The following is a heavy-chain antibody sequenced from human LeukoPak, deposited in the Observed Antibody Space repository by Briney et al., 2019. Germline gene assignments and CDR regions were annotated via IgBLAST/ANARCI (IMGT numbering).Heavy chain of an antibody. CDR2: ISSSGSPI. CDR3: ARGRVYGDYVRDFDY. J-gene: IGHJ4*02. Sequence: GGSLRLSCAASGFTFSSYEMNWVRQAPGKGLEWISYISSSGSPIDYADSVKGRFTISRDNAKNSLYLQMNSLRAEDTAVYYCARGRVYGDYVRDFDYWGQGILVTVSS. V-gene: IGHV3-48*03. D-gene: IGHD4-17*01. CDR1: GFTFSSYE.